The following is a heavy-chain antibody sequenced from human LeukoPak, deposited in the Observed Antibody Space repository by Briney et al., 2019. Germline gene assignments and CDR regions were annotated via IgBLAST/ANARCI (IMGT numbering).Heavy chain of an antibody. Sequence: SETLSLTCAGYGVSFSDYQWRWIRQPPGKGLEWIGGINHSGSTKYNPSLKRRLTISVDTSKNQFSLILSSVTAADTAVYYCARIGARAFVVIILIHAFDIWGQGTMVTVSS. CDR1: GVSFSDYQ. V-gene: IGHV4-34*01. J-gene: IGHJ3*02. CDR2: INHSGST. CDR3: ARIGARAFVVIILIHAFDI. D-gene: IGHD3-3*01.